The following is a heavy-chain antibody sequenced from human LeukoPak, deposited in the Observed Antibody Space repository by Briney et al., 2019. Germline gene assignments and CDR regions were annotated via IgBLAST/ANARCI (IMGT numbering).Heavy chain of an antibody. Sequence: KSGGSLRLSCAASGFTFSSYSMNWVSQAPGKGLEWVSSISSSSSYIYYADSVKGRFTISRDNAKNSLYLQMNSLRAEDTAVYYCAREEWGVGDYYYYMDVWGKGTTVTVSS. CDR1: GFTFSSYS. V-gene: IGHV3-21*01. J-gene: IGHJ6*03. CDR3: AREEWGVGDYYYYMDV. D-gene: IGHD3-10*01. CDR2: ISSSSSYI.